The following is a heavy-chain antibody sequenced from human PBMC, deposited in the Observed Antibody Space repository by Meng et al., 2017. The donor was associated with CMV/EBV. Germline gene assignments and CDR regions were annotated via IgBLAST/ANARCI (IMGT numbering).Heavy chain of an antibody. CDR3: AKELLRMVASVGFDY. CDR1: GFTFGDYA. J-gene: IGHJ4*02. Sequence: GGSLRLSCTASGFTFGDYAMSWFRQAPGKGLEWVGLIRSKAYGGTTEYAAYVKGRFTISRDDSKSIAYLQMNSLKTEDTAVYYCAKELLRMVASVGFDYWGQGTLVTVSS. CDR2: IRSKAYGGTT. D-gene: IGHD5-12*01. V-gene: IGHV3-49*03.